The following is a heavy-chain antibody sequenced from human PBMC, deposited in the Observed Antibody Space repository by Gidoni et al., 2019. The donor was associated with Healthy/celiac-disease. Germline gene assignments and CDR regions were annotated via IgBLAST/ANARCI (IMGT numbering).Heavy chain of an antibody. CDR2: ISGSGGST. CDR1: GFPFSSYA. Sequence: EVQLLESGGGLVQPGGSLRLSFAASGFPFSSYAMSWVRQAPGKGLEWVSAISGSGGSTYYADSVKGRFTISRDNSKNTLYLQMNSLRAEDTAVYYCAKAHRKTTVTTDYWGQGTLVTVSS. CDR3: AKAHRKTTVTTDY. D-gene: IGHD4-17*01. J-gene: IGHJ4*02. V-gene: IGHV3-23*01.